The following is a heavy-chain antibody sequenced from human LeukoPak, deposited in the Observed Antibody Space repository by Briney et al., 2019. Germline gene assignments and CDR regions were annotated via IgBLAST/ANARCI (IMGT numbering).Heavy chain of an antibody. V-gene: IGHV3-23*01. CDR3: ARDPGVVAFHYLDY. CDR2: IGGSSGST. CDR1: GFTFSGHA. Sequence: GGSLRLSCAASGFTFSGHAMARVRQAPGKGLEWVSAIGGSSGSTYYADSVKGRFTISRDNSKNTVYLQMNNLRADDTAVYYCARDPGVVAFHYLDYWGQGTLVTVSS. J-gene: IGHJ4*02. D-gene: IGHD3-3*01.